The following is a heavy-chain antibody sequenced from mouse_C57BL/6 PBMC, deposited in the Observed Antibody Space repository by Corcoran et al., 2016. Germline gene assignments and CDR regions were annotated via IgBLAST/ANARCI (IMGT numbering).Heavy chain of an antibody. CDR2: INPNNGGT. J-gene: IGHJ4*01. V-gene: IGHV1-18*01. Sequence: EVQLQQSGPELVKPGASVKIPCKASGYTFTNYNMDWVKQSHGKSLEWIGDINPNNGGTIYNQKFKGKATLTVDKSSSTAYMELRSLTSEDTAVYYCARKAIIQYYGSSYPYAMDYWGQGTSVTVSS. CDR1: GYTFTNYN. D-gene: IGHD1-1*01. CDR3: ARKAIIQYYGSSYPYAMDY.